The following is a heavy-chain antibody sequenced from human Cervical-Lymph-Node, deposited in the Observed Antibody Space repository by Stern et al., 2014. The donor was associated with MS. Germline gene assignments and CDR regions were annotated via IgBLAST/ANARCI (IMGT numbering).Heavy chain of an antibody. D-gene: IGHD2-15*01. J-gene: IGHJ4*02. CDR2: IVAGGERT. V-gene: IGHV3-23*04. Sequence: EVQLVESGGGLVQPGGTLRLSCEASGFTFSSYAINWFRQAPGKGLQWVSAIVAGGERTYYADSVKGRFTISSDNSKNTVHLQMTSLRAGDTAMYFGALLATPTDYWGQGTLVAVSS. CDR1: GFTFSSYA. CDR3: ALLATPTDY.